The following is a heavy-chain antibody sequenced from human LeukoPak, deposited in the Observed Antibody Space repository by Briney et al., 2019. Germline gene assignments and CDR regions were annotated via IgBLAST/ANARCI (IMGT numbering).Heavy chain of an antibody. CDR1: GFTFSNHV. CDR3: AKGYYGSGTPNWFDP. CDR2: IGGGGGSA. D-gene: IGHD3-10*01. Sequence: GSLRLSCAASGFTFSNHVMSWVRQAPGKGLEWVSTIGGGGGSAYYADSVKGRFTISRDNSKNTLYLQMNSLRAEDTAVYYCAKGYYGSGTPNWFDPWGQGTLVTVSS. V-gene: IGHV3-23*01. J-gene: IGHJ5*02.